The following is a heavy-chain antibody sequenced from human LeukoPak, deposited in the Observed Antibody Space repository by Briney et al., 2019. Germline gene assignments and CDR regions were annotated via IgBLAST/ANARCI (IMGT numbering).Heavy chain of an antibody. Sequence: GGSLRLSCAASGFTFSSYWMSWVRQAPGKGLEWVANIKQDGSEKYYVDSVKGRFTISRDNAKSSLYLLMNSLRAEDTALYYCARDLDNGAAFDYWGQGTLVTVSS. D-gene: IGHD6-25*01. CDR1: GFTFSSYW. V-gene: IGHV3-7*01. J-gene: IGHJ4*02. CDR3: ARDLDNGAAFDY. CDR2: IKQDGSEK.